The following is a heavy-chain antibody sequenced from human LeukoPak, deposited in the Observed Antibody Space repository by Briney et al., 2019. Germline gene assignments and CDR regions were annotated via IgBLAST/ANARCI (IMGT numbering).Heavy chain of an antibody. CDR3: AELGITMIGGV. CDR1: GFTLSSYA. V-gene: IGHV3-23*01. CDR2: ISGSGGST. J-gene: IGHJ6*04. D-gene: IGHD3-10*02. Sequence: HPWGSLRLSCAASGFTLSSYAMSWVRQAPGKGLEWVSAISGSGGSTYYADSVKGRFTISRDNSKNTLYLQMNSLRAEDTAVYYCAELGITMIGGVWGKGTTVTISS.